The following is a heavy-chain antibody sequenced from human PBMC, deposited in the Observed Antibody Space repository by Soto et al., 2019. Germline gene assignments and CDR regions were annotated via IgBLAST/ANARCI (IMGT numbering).Heavy chain of an antibody. J-gene: IGHJ1*01. Sequence: SETLSLTCTVSGGSISSSSYYWGWIRQPPGKGLEWIGSIYYSGSTYYNPSLKSRVTISVDTSKNQFSLKLSSVTAADTAVYYCASPLGGYYGSGSPFQHWGQGTLVTVSS. CDR2: IYYSGST. V-gene: IGHV4-39*01. CDR1: GGSISSSSYY. CDR3: ASPLGGYYGSGSPFQH. D-gene: IGHD3-10*01.